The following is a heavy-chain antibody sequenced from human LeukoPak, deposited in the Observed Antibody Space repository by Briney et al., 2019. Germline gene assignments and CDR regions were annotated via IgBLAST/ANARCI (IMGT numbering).Heavy chain of an antibody. CDR2: FSWNADTT. V-gene: IGHV3-20*04. D-gene: IGHD1-1*01. CDR1: LFTFYDYG. J-gene: IGHJ4*02. CDR3: AMLGGNWNAPGDY. Sequence: GGSLRLSCADSLFTFYDYGMSWVRQAPGKGVEWVSGFSWNADTTIYADSVKGRFTISRDNTKNSLYLQMNSLRAEDTALYYCAMLGGNWNAPGDYWGQGALLTVSS.